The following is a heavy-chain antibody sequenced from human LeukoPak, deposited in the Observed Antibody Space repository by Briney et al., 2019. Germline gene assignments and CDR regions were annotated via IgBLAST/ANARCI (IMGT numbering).Heavy chain of an antibody. Sequence: ASVKVSCKASGYTFVDYYMHWVRQAPGQGLEWMGWINPNSGGTNYAQKFQGRVTMTRDTSISTAYMDLSRLKSDDTAVYFCAREAGDSATTRMDYYYSHYMDVWGTGTTVTVSS. J-gene: IGHJ6*03. CDR1: GYTFVDYY. CDR2: INPNSGGT. CDR3: AREAGDSATTRMDYYYSHYMDV. V-gene: IGHV1-2*02. D-gene: IGHD1-26*01.